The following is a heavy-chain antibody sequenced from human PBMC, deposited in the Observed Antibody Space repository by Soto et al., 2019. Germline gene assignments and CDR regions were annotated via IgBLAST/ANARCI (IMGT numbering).Heavy chain of an antibody. Sequence: GGSLRLSCAASGFTFSNYAMSWVRQVPGKGLEWVSAISGSGGSTYYADSVKGRFTISRDNSKNTLYLQMNSLRAEDTAVYYCAKEKIVATLFDYWAQGTLVTVSS. J-gene: IGHJ4*02. CDR2: ISGSGGST. D-gene: IGHD5-12*01. CDR3: AKEKIVATLFDY. CDR1: GFTFSNYA. V-gene: IGHV3-23*01.